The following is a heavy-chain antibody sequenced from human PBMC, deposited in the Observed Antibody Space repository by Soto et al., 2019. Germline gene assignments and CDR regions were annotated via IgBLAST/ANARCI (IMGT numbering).Heavy chain of an antibody. CDR1: GGSFRNYY. J-gene: IGHJ5*02. CDR3: KRAERFPRSWFDP. Sequence: SETLSLTCGVYGGSFRNYYWIWVRQPPGKGLEWIGEVNHSGEATYNPPLQSRVTISLDTSNNHFSLKMTSMTAADTAMYFCKRAERFPRSWFDPWGQGTLVTVSS. D-gene: IGHD3-10*01. V-gene: IGHV4-34*01. CDR2: VNHSGEA.